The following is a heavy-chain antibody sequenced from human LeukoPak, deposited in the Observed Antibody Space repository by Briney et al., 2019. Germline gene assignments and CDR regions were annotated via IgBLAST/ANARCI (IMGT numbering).Heavy chain of an antibody. CDR1: GYILTGYY. V-gene: IGHV1-2*02. D-gene: IGHD5-12*01. Sequence: ASVEVSCKASGYILTGYYSHWVRQAPGQGLEWMGWSNPSSGGTNYAQKFQGRVTMTRDTSISTAYMELSRLRSDDTAVYYCARGPGGGYDWLGHWGQGTLVTVSS. J-gene: IGHJ4*02. CDR3: ARGPGGGYDWLGH. CDR2: SNPSSGGT.